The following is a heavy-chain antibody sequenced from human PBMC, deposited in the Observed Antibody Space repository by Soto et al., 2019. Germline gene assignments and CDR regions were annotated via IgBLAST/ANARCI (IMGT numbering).Heavy chain of an antibody. J-gene: IGHJ5*02. CDR3: ARVGPISVVVTAPNWFDP. CDR2: IYYSGST. Sequence: SETLSLTCTVSGGSISSYYWSWIRQPPGKGLEWIGYIYYSGSTNYNPSLKSRVTISVDTSKNQFSLKLSSVTAADTAVYYCARVGPISVVVTAPNWFDPWGQGTLVTVSS. V-gene: IGHV4-59*01. CDR1: GGSISSYY. D-gene: IGHD2-21*02.